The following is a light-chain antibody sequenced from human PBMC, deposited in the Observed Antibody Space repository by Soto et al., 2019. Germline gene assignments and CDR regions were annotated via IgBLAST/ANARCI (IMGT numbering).Light chain of an antibody. J-gene: IGKJ3*01. CDR1: QSVSRSY. CDR2: GAS. Sequence: EIVLTQSPGTLSLSPGERATLSCRASQSVSRSYLAWYQQKPGQAPRLLIYGASSRATGIPDRFSGSGSGTDLTLTISKLEPEDFAVYYCQQYDNSPLFGPGTKVEIK. V-gene: IGKV3-20*01. CDR3: QQYDNSPL.